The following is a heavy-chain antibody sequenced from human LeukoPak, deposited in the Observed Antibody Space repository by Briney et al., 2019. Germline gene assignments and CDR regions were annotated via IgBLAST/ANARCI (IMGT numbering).Heavy chain of an antibody. CDR2: IKQDGSEK. J-gene: IGHJ4*02. D-gene: IGHD6-13*01. V-gene: IGHV3-7*05. CDR1: GFTFSSYW. Sequence: GGPLRLSCAASGFTFSSYWMTWVRQAPGKGLEWVTKIKQDGSEKYYVDSVKGRFTISRDNAKNSQYLQMNSLGAEDTAVYYCARRGTSSSWAHFDYWGQGTLVTVSS. CDR3: ARRGTSSSWAHFDY.